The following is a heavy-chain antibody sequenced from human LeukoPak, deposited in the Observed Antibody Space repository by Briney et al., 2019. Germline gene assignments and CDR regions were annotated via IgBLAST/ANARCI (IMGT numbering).Heavy chain of an antibody. CDR1: GFTFTNDF. D-gene: IGHD2-2*01. Sequence: PGGSLRLSCAASGFTFTNDFMTWVRQAPGKGLEWVANMKVDGSDIHYVDSVKGRFTISRDNAKNSLYLQINSLRAEDTAVYYCARTYCSSPSCLDYWGQGTLVTVSS. J-gene: IGHJ4*02. CDR2: MKVDGSDI. V-gene: IGHV3-7*01. CDR3: ARTYCSSPSCLDY.